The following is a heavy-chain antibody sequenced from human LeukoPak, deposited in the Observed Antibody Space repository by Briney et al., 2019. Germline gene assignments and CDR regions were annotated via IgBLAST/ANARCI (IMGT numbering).Heavy chain of an antibody. Sequence: SSETLSLTCAVYGGSFSSYYWSWIRQPPGKGLEWIGEINHSGSTNYNPSLKSRVTISVDTSKNQFSLKLSSVTAADTAVYYCASYCGGDCSGSYFDYWGQGTLVTVSS. CDR2: INHSGST. D-gene: IGHD2-21*02. J-gene: IGHJ4*02. V-gene: IGHV4-34*01. CDR1: GGSFSSYY. CDR3: ASYCGGDCSGSYFDY.